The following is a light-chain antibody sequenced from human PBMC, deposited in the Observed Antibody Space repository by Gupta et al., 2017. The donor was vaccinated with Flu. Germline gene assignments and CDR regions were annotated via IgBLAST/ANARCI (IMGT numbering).Light chain of an antibody. CDR3: YGYARRMRGSEV. V-gene: IGLV1-40*01. Sequence: TISCTGSTSNSGAGYDVHWYQQAPGKDHKLRIVIYTNRPSGVPDRFSGSKSCNSDSLAINGLQTEDEADEDCYGYARRMRGSEVFGSGTKVTVL. CDR1: TSNSGAGYD. CDR2: IYT. J-gene: IGLJ1*01.